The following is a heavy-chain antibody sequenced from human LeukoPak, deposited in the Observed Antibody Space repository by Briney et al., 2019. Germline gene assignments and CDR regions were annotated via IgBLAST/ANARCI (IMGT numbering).Heavy chain of an antibody. CDR3: ARDLHSSGWYGMSNTYWYFDL. D-gene: IGHD6-19*01. J-gene: IGHJ2*01. V-gene: IGHV3-30-3*01. CDR1: GFTFSSYA. CDR2: ISYDGSNK. Sequence: GGSLRLSCAASGFTFSSYAMHWVRQAPGKGLEWVAVISYDGSNKYYADSVKGRFTISRDNSKNTLYLQMNSLRAEDTAVYYCARDLHSSGWYGMSNTYWYFDLWGRGTLVTVSS.